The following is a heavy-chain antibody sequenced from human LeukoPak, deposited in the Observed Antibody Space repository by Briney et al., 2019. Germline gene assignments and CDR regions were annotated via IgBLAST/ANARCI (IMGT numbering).Heavy chain of an antibody. V-gene: IGHV1-69*13. CDR1: GGTFSSYA. J-gene: IGHJ6*04. CDR3: ARGSGVVVPAALGYYYYGMDV. CDR2: IIPIFGTA. Sequence: ASVKVSCKASGGTFSSYAISWVRQAPGQGLEGMGGIIPIFGTANYAQKFQGRVTITADESTSTAYMKLSSLRPEDTAVYYCARGSGVVVPAALGYYYYGMDVWGKGTTVTVSS. D-gene: IGHD2-2*01.